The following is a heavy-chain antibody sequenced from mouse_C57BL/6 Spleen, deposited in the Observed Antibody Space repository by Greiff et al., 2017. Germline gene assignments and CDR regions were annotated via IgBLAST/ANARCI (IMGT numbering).Heavy chain of an antibody. CDR3: ARAYSNHYYAMDY. CDR2: ISSGSSTI. J-gene: IGHJ4*01. Sequence: EVMLVESGGGLVKPGGSLKLSCAASGFTFSDYGMHWVRQAPEKGLEWVAYISSGSSTIYYADTVKGRFTISRDNAKNTLVLQMTSLRSEDTAMYYCARAYSNHYYAMDYWGQGTSVTVSA. D-gene: IGHD2-5*01. V-gene: IGHV5-17*01. CDR1: GFTFSDYG.